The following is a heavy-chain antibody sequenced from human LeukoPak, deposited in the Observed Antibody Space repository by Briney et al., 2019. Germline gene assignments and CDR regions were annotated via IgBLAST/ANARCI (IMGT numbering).Heavy chain of an antibody. CDR1: GFTFSTYA. Sequence: PGGSLRLSCAASGFTFSTYAMNWVCQAPGKGLEWVAVISSDGSKKYYAGSVKGRFTISRDNSKNTLYLQMNSLRAEDTAMYYCVSLLDPWGQGTLVTVSS. J-gene: IGHJ5*02. V-gene: IGHV3-30-3*01. CDR2: ISSDGSKK. CDR3: VSLLDP.